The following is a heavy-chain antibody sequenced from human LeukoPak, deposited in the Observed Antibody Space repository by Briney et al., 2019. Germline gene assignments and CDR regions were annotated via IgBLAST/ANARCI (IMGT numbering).Heavy chain of an antibody. CDR3: ARWMSGSNWGFDH. V-gene: IGHV3-66*01. D-gene: IGHD5-24*01. CDR1: GFTVSSNY. J-gene: IGHJ4*02. CDR2: IYSGGAT. Sequence: PGGSLRLSCSASGFTVSSNYMSWVRQAPGKGLECVSMIYSGGATYYADSVKGRFTISRDNTGNSLYLQMNSLRADDTALYYCARWMSGSNWGFDHWGQGTLVTVSS.